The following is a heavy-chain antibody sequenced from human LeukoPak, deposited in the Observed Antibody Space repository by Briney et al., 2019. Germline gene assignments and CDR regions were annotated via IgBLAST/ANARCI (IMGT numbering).Heavy chain of an antibody. CDR2: ISYDGSNK. D-gene: IGHD3-16*01. CDR1: GFTFSSYA. V-gene: IGHV3-30-3*01. Sequence: GGSLRLSCAASGFTFSSYAMHWVRQAPGKGLEWVAVISYDGSNKYYADSVKGRFTISRDNSKNTLYLQMNRLRAEDTAVYYCARDLLMITFGGATDYWGQGTLVTVSS. CDR3: ARDLLMITFGGATDY. J-gene: IGHJ4*02.